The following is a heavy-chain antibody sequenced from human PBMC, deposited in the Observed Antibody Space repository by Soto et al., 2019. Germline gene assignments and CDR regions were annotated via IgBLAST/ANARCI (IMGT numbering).Heavy chain of an antibody. Sequence: GESLEICCKASGYSFTSYWISWVRQTAGKGLEWMGRIDPSDSYTNYSPSFQGHVTLSADRSSKTVYLQWSSLEASDTAMYYCARLGHCGPDCYSRYYYYGMDVWGQGTTVTVSS. J-gene: IGHJ6*02. V-gene: IGHV5-10-1*01. CDR2: IDPSDSYT. CDR3: ARLGHCGPDCYSRYYYYGMDV. D-gene: IGHD2-21*02. CDR1: GYSFTSYW.